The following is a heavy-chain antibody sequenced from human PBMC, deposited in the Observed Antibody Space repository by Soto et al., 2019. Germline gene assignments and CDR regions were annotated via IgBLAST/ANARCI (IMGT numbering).Heavy chain of an antibody. CDR3: AGGGVRGVITRTRDYYGMDV. CDR2: IYPGDSDT. J-gene: IGHJ6*02. V-gene: IGHV5-51*01. Sequence: GESLKNSCKGSGYSFTSYWIGWVRQMPGKGLEWMGIIYPGDSDTRYSPSFQGQVTISADKSISTAYLQWSSPKASDTAMYYCAGGGVRGVITRTRDYYGMDVWGQGTTVTVSS. D-gene: IGHD3-10*01. CDR1: GYSFTSYW.